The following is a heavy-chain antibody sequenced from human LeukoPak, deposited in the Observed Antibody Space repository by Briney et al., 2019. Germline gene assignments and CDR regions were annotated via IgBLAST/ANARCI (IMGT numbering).Heavy chain of an antibody. Sequence: ASVKVSCKVSGYTLTELSMHWVRQAPGKGLEWMGGFDPEDGETIYAQKFQGRVTMTEDTSTDTAYMELSSLRSEDTAVYYCATDQVAVAGTQFDYWGQGTLVTVSS. CDR1: GYTLTELS. J-gene: IGHJ4*02. V-gene: IGHV1-24*01. CDR3: ATDQVAVAGTQFDY. D-gene: IGHD6-19*01. CDR2: FDPEDGET.